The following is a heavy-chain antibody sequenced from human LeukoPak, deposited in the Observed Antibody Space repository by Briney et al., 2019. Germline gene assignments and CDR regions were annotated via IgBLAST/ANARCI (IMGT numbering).Heavy chain of an antibody. V-gene: IGHV4-30-4*01. CDR1: GGSISNADHY. CDR3: ARDNKWLQDY. Sequence: PSETLSLTCTVSGGSISNADHYWSWIRQPPGKGLEWIGYIYYSGSTYYNPSLKSRVTISVDTSKNQFSLNLSSVAAADTAVYYCARDNKWLQDYWGQGTLVTVSS. CDR2: IYYSGST. D-gene: IGHD3-22*01. J-gene: IGHJ4*02.